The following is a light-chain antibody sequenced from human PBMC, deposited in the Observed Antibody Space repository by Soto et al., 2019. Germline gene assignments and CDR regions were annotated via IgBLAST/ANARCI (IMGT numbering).Light chain of an antibody. J-gene: IGLJ2*01. CDR3: ASYTSTGTHVL. CDR1: SSDIGGYDY. Sequence: QSVLTQPASVSGSPGQSITISCTGTSSDIGGYDYVSWYQQHPGKAPKLMIYEVIHRPSAVSNRFSGSKSDNTASLTISGRQAEDEADYYFASYTSTGTHVLFGGGTKLTVL. CDR2: EVI. V-gene: IGLV2-14*01.